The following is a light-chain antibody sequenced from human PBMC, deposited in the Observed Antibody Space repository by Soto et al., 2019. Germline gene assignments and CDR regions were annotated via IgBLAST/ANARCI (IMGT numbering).Light chain of an antibody. CDR2: DAS. J-gene: IGKJ4*01. V-gene: IGKV3-11*01. Sequence: EIVLTQSPATLSLSPGERDTLSCRASQNVSSSLAWYQQKPGQAPRLLIYDASNRATDIPARFSGSGFGTDFTLTFSSLEPEDFAVYYCHQRSNWPLTFGGGTKVDIK. CDR1: QNVSSS. CDR3: HQRSNWPLT.